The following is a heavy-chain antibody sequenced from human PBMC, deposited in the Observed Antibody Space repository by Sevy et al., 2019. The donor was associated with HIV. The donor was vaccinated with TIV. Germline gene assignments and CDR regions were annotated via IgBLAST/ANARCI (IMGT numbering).Heavy chain of an antibody. D-gene: IGHD2-2*02. CDR3: AVGYCSSTSCHIPHWYFDY. V-gene: IGHV1-2*02. CDR1: GYTFTGYY. CDR2: INPNSGGT. Sequence: ASVKVSCKASGYTFTGYYMHWVRQAPGQGLEWMGWINPNSGGTNDAQKFQGRVTMTRDTSISTAYMELSRLRSDDTAVYYCAVGYCSSTSCHIPHWYFDYWGQGTLVTVSS. J-gene: IGHJ4*02.